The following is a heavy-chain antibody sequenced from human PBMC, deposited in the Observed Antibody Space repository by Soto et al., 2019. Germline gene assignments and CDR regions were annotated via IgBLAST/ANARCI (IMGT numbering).Heavy chain of an antibody. V-gene: IGHV3-11*01. J-gene: IGHJ4*02. Sequence: QVQLVESGGGLVKPGGSLRLSCAASGFTLSDYYMNWIRQAPGKGLEWVSYISSGGSTIYYADSVKGRFTISKDNAKNSLYIHSDGLSAQDQAECYYATAPSETPPRPSSLWAAVTTGGYYFDCWGLGTLVTVSS. CDR1: GFTLSDYY. D-gene: IGHD4-17*01. CDR2: ISSGGSTI. CDR3: ATAPSETPPRPSSLWAAVTTGGYYFDC.